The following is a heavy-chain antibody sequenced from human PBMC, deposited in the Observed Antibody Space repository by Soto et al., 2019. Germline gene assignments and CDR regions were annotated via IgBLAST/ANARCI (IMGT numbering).Heavy chain of an antibody. J-gene: IGHJ4*02. CDR3: SISNSDASGDF. V-gene: IGHV1-69*01. CDR1: GGTLNSYT. Sequence: QVQLVQSGAEVKKPGSSVRVSCKASGGTLNSYTISWVRQAPGQGLEWMGGIIPVFGTTDYAQKFQGRVTITADQSTGTAYRDLFSLRSDDTAIYYCSISNSDASGDFWCQGTRVTVSS. D-gene: IGHD1-26*01. CDR2: IIPVFGTT.